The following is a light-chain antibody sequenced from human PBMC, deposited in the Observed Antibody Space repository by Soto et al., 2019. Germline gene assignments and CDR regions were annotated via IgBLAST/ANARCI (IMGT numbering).Light chain of an antibody. J-gene: IGLJ1*01. CDR3: SSYTSSSTLLYV. CDR1: SSDVGGYNY. CDR2: DVS. V-gene: IGLV2-14*01. Sequence: QSALTQPASVSGSPGQSITISCTGTSSDVGGYNYVSWHQQHPGKAPKLMIYDVSNRPSGVSNRFSVSKSGNTASLTISGLQAEDEADYYCSSYTSSSTLLYVFGNGTKVTVL.